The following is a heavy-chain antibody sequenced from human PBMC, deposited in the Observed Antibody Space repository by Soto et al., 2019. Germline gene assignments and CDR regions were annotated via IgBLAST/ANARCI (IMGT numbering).Heavy chain of an antibody. CDR2: AYSSGST. V-gene: IGHV4-39*01. Sequence: QLQLQESGPGLVKPSETLSLTCTVSGGSISSSSYWWGWIRQSPSMGLDWIGSAYSSGSTYYSPSLKSRVTISLDTSKNQFSLKMTSVTAADTAVYYCANGLEPTTGIDYWGQGTLVTVSS. J-gene: IGHJ4*02. D-gene: IGHD1-1*01. CDR3: ANGLEPTTGIDY. CDR1: GGSISSSSYW.